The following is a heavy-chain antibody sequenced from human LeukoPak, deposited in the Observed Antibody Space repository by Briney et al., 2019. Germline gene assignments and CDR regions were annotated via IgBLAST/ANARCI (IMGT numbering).Heavy chain of an antibody. Sequence: GGSLRLSCAASGFTFDDYAMHWVRQAPGKGLEWVSDISWNSGSIGYADSVKGRFTISRDNAKNSLYLQMNSLRAEDTALYYCAKVAAAGTVHDAFDIWGQGTMVTVSS. CDR1: GFTFDDYA. CDR2: ISWNSGSI. J-gene: IGHJ3*02. V-gene: IGHV3-9*01. D-gene: IGHD6-13*01. CDR3: AKVAAAGTVHDAFDI.